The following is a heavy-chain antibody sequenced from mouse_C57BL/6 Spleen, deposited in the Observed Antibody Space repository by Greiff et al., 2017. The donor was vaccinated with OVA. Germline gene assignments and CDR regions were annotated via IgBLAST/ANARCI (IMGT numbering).Heavy chain of an antibody. V-gene: IGHV1-82*01. CDR3: ASDSNYAFAY. CDR2: LYPGDGDT. J-gene: IGHJ3*01. Sequence: QVQLQQSGPELVKPGASVKISCKASGYAFSSSWMNWVKQRPGKGLEWIGRLYPGDGDTNYNGKFTGKATLTADKSTSTAYMQLSSLTSEDAAVYFCASDSNYAFAYWGQGTLVTVSA. D-gene: IGHD2-5*01. CDR1: GYAFSSSW.